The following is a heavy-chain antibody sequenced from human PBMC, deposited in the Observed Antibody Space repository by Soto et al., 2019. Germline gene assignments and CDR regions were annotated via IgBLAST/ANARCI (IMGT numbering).Heavy chain of an antibody. CDR1: GGSFSGYY. Sequence: QVQLQQWGAGLLKPSETLSLTCAVYGGSFSGYYWSWIRQPPGKGLEWIGEINHSGSTNYNPSLKSRVTISVDTSENQFSLKLSSVTAADTAVYYCARATYDSSGYYYSSSYFDYWGQGTLVTVSS. CDR3: ARATYDSSGYYYSSSYFDY. J-gene: IGHJ4*02. V-gene: IGHV4-34*01. CDR2: INHSGST. D-gene: IGHD3-22*01.